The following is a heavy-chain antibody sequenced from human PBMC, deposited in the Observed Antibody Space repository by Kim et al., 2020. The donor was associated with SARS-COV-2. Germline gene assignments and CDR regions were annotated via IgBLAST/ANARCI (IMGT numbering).Heavy chain of an antibody. Sequence: SETLSLTCTVSGGSISSSSYYWGWIRQPPGKGLEWIGSIYYSGSTYYNPSLKSRVTISVDTSKNQFSLKLSSVTAADTAVYYCARHAVAGGITPLGEIDYCGQGTLVTVSS. J-gene: IGHJ4*02. CDR2: IYYSGST. D-gene: IGHD1-20*01. CDR3: ARHAVAGGITPLGEIDY. V-gene: IGHV4-39*01. CDR1: GGSISSSSYY.